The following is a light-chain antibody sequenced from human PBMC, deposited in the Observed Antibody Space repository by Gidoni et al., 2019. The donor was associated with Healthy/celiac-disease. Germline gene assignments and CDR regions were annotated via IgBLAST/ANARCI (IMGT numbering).Light chain of an antibody. CDR3: QQYGSSPRVT. V-gene: IGKV3-20*01. CDR1: QSVSSSY. CDR2: GAS. Sequence: EIVWTQSPGTRSLSPGERATLSCRASQSVSSSYLAWYQQKPGQAPRLLIYGASSRATGIPDRFSGSGSGTDFTLTISRLEPEDFAVYYCQQYGSSPRVTFGQGTRLEIK. J-gene: IGKJ5*01.